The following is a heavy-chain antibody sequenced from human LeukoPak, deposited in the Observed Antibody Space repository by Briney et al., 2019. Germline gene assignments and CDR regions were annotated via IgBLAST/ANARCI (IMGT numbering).Heavy chain of an antibody. Sequence: SETLSLTCTVSGGSITDNSWSWIRQPPGKGLEWIGYIHYSGSTDYNPSLKSRVTISVDTSKNQISLHVSSVTAADTAVYYCASQGHWGQGTLVTVSS. J-gene: IGHJ4*02. CDR2: IHYSGST. V-gene: IGHV4-59*08. CDR1: GGSITDNS. CDR3: ASQGH.